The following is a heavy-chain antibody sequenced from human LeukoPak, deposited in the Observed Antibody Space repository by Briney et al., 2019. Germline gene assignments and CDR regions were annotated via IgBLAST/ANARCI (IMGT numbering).Heavy chain of an antibody. D-gene: IGHD3-22*01. J-gene: IGHJ4*02. Sequence: GGSLRLSCAASGFTFSTFAMIWVRQPPGKGLEWVSSIFPSGGEIHYADSVRGRFTISRDNSKSTLSLQMNSLRSEDTAVYYCARAQGDSVSHYYYDSSGYFPPRTGFDYWGQGTLVTVSS. CDR1: GFTFSTFA. CDR3: ARAQGDSVSHYYYDSSGYFPPRTGFDY. V-gene: IGHV3-23*01. CDR2: IFPSGGEI.